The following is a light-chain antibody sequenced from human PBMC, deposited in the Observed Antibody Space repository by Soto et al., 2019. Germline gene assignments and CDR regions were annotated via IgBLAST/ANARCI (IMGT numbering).Light chain of an antibody. J-gene: IGLJ2*01. V-gene: IGLV1-40*01. CDR1: SSNIGAGYD. CDR3: QSYDSSLSGCV. CDR2: GNS. Sequence: VLTQPPSVSGAPGQMVTISCTGSSSNIGAGYDVHWYQQLPGTAPKLLIYGNSNRPSGVPDRFSGSKSGTSASLAITGLQAEDEADYYCQSYDSSLSGCVFGGGTKLTVL.